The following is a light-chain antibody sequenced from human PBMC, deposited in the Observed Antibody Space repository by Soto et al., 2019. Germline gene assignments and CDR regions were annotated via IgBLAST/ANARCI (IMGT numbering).Light chain of an antibody. CDR2: DVN. J-gene: IGLJ1*01. CDR1: SSDVGGYNY. CDR3: SSYTSSTTLDV. Sequence: QSVLTQPASVSESPGQSITISCTGTSSDVGGYNYVSWYQQHPDKAPKLMIYDVNNRPSGVSNRFSGSKSGNTASLTISGLQAEDEADYYCSSYTSSTTLDVFGTGTKVTVL. V-gene: IGLV2-14*01.